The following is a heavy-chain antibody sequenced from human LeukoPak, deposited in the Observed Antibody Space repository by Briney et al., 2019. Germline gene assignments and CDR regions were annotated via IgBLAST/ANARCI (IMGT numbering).Heavy chain of an antibody. Sequence: GGSLRLSCAASGSTFDDYAMPWVRQAPGKGLEWVSGISWNSGSIGYADSVKGRFTISRDNAKNSLYLQMNSLRAEDTALYYCARHVPQFVYSSSWGSYIDYWGQGTLVTVSS. CDR3: ARHVPQFVYSSSWGSYIDY. J-gene: IGHJ4*02. D-gene: IGHD6-13*01. V-gene: IGHV3-9*01. CDR2: ISWNSGSI. CDR1: GSTFDDYA.